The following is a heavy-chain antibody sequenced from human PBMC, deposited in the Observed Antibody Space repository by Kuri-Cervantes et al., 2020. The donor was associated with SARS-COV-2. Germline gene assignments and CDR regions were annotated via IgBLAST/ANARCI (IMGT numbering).Heavy chain of an antibody. Sequence: GSLRLSCSVSGGSLPSDNYYWGWIRQSPGKGLEWIGSIFSNGSPYYNPSLKSRVTISVDTSKNQCSLKLSSVTAADTAVYYCARQGSSGWYLGYWGQGTLVTVSS. D-gene: IGHD6-19*01. V-gene: IGHV4-39*01. CDR1: GGSLPSDNYY. CDR2: IFSNGSP. J-gene: IGHJ4*02. CDR3: ARQGSSGWYLGY.